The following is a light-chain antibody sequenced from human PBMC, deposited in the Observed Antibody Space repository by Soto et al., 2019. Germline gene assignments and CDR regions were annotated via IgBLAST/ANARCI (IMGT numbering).Light chain of an antibody. J-gene: IGLJ1*01. CDR2: EVS. CDR3: SSFTNSDTDV. V-gene: IGLV2-14*01. Sequence: SAVTQPASVSGSPGQSITISCTGTNSDIGAYNFVSWYQHHPGKAPKLMIFEVSNRPSGVSNRFSGSKSGNTASLTISGLQAEDEADYYCSSFTNSDTDVFGSGTKVTVL. CDR1: NSDIGAYNF.